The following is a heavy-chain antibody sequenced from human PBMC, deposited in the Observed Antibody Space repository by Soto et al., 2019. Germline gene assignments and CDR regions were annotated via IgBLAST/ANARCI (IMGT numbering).Heavy chain of an antibody. J-gene: IGHJ4*02. CDR1: GFTFSSYA. CDR2: ISGSGGST. D-gene: IGHD5-18*01. Sequence: PVGSLRLSCAASGFTFSSYAMSWVRQAPGKGLEWVSAISGSGGSTYYADSVKGRFTISRDNSKNTLYLQMNSLRAEDTAVYYCAKDRRYSYGYESFGYWGQGTLVTVSS. V-gene: IGHV3-23*01. CDR3: AKDRRYSYGYESFGY.